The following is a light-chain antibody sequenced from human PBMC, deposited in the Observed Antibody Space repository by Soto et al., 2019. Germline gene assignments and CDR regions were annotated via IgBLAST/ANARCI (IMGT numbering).Light chain of an antibody. V-gene: IGLV2-14*01. CDR1: SSDIGGYNF. CDR3: SSFTNSNTLYV. Sequence: QSVLAQPASGSGSTGQYITISCTESSSDIGGYNFVSWFQLHPGKAPKLMSYEVTNRPSGVSNRSSGSKSVTTASLTISALQAEDEADYFCSSFTNSNTLYVFGTGTKVTVL. J-gene: IGLJ1*01. CDR2: EVT.